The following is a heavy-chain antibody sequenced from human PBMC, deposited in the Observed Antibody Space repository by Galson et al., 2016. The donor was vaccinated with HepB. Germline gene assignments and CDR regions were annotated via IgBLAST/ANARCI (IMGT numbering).Heavy chain of an antibody. Sequence: LRLSCAASGFTVSSNYMSWIRQPPGKGLEWIGEINHSGSTNYNPSLKSRVTISLDTSKKQFSLKLSSVTAADTAVYYCARGTLWGNSREALAYWGQGALVIVAA. CDR1: GFTVSSNY. CDR2: INHSGST. D-gene: IGHD3-16*02. V-gene: IGHV4-34*01. J-gene: IGHJ4*02. CDR3: ARGTLWGNSREALAY.